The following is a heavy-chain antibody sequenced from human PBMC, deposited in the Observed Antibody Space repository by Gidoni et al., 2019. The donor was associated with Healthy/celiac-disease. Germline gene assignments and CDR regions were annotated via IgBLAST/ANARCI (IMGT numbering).Heavy chain of an antibody. V-gene: IGHV3-23*01. CDR1: GFTFSTYA. Sequence: EVQLLESGGGLVQPGGSLRLSCAASGFTFSTYAMSWVRQAPGKGLEWVSAISGSGGSTYYEDSVKGRFTISRDNSKNTLYLQMNSLRAEDTAVYYCAKSGLGATAFDYWGQGTLVTVSS. D-gene: IGHD5-12*01. J-gene: IGHJ4*02. CDR2: ISGSGGST. CDR3: AKSGLGATAFDY.